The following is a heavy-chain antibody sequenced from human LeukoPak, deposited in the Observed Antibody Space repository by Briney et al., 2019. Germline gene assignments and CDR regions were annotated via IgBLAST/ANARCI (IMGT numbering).Heavy chain of an antibody. CDR2: INSDGSST. CDR3: AILPGYSSSWYEVDY. D-gene: IGHD6-13*01. J-gene: IGHJ4*02. CDR1: GFTFSSYW. V-gene: IGHV3-74*01. Sequence: QTGGSLRLSCAASGFTFSSYWMHWVRQAPGKGLVWVSRINSDGSSTSYADSVKGRFTISRDNAKNTLYLQMNSPRAEDTAVYYCAILPGYSSSWYEVDYWGQGTLVTVSS.